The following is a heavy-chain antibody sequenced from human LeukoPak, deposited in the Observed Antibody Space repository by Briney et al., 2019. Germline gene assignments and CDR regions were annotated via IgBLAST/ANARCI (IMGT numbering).Heavy chain of an antibody. J-gene: IGHJ6*03. V-gene: IGHV4-39*07. D-gene: IGHD6-13*01. CDR2: IYYSGST. CDR3: ARDFIAAAGVGYMDV. Sequence: SETLSLTCTVSGGSISSSSYYWGWIRQPPGKGLEWIGSIYYSGSTYYNPSLKSRVTISVDTSKNQSSLKLSSVTAADTAVYYCARDFIAAAGVGYMDVWGKGTTVTVSS. CDR1: GGSISSSSYY.